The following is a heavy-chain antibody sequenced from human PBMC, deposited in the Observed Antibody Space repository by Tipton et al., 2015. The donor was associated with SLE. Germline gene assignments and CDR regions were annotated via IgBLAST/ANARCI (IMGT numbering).Heavy chain of an antibody. CDR3: ARGGRWLQRDWYFDL. D-gene: IGHD5-24*01. Sequence: SLRLSCAASGFTFSSYDMHWVRQATGKGLEWVSAIGTAGDTYYPGSVKGRFTISRENAKNSLYLQMNSLRAGDTAVYYCARGGRWLQRDWYFDLWGRGTLVTVSS. CDR1: GFTFSSYD. V-gene: IGHV3-13*01. CDR2: IGTAGDT. J-gene: IGHJ2*01.